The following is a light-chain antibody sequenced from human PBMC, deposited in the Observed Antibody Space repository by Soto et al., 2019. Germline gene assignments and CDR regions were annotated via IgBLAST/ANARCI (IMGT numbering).Light chain of an antibody. CDR2: GNS. J-gene: IGLJ1*01. CDR1: SSNIGAGYD. Sequence: QSVLTQPHSVSGAPGQRVTISCTGSSSNIGAGYDVHWYQQLPGTAPKLLIYGNSNRPSGVPDRFSGSKSGTSASLAITGLQAVDEADYYCQSYDSSLSGYVFGAGTKVTVL. CDR3: QSYDSSLSGYV. V-gene: IGLV1-40*01.